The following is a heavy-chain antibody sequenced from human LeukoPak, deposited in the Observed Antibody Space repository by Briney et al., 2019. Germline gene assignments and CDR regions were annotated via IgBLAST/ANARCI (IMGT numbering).Heavy chain of an antibody. CDR2: ISDDGSNK. D-gene: IGHD2-2*02. CDR1: GFTFNSYA. J-gene: IGHJ1*01. Sequence: GSLRLSCAASGFTFNSYAIHWVRQAPGKGREWVAVISDDGSNKDYADSVKGRFTISRDNSENTLYLQMNSLRAEDTAVYYCARGVPAAIVQYFQHWGQGTLVTVSS. CDR3: ARGVPAAIVQYFQH. V-gene: IGHV3-30*01.